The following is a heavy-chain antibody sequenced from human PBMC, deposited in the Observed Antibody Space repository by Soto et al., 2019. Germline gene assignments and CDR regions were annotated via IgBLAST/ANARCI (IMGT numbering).Heavy chain of an antibody. J-gene: IGHJ4*02. V-gene: IGHV3-23*01. CDR2: VIGSGVNV. CDR1: GFTFSNYA. D-gene: IGHD3-10*01. Sequence: GGSLRLSCTASGFTFSNYAINWVRLAPGKRLEWVSSVIGSGVNVFYADSVKGRFTISRDNSKNTVYLEMNSLRADDTAEYFCAKGSAFECKGAICYPFDHWGRGTLVTVST. CDR3: AKGSAFECKGAICYPFDH.